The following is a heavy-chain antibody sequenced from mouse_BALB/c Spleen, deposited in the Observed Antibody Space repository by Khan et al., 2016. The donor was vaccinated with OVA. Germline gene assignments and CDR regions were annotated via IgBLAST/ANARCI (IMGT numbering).Heavy chain of an antibody. CDR2: ISYSGST. V-gene: IGHV3-2*02. D-gene: IGHD3-3*01. J-gene: IGHJ3*01. CDR3: TGGRTY. Sequence: EVQLQESGPGLVEPSQSLSLTCTVTGYSITSDYAWNWIRQFPGNKLEWMGYISYSGSTSYTPSLKSRISITRDTSKNQFFLQLNSVTTEDTATYYCTGGRTYWGQGTLVTVST. CDR1: GYSITSDYA.